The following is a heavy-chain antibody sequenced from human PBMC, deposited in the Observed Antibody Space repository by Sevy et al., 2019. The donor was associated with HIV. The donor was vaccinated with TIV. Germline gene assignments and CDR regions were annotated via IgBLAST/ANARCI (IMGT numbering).Heavy chain of an antibody. CDR3: TAYRGRTSSMYFDL. D-gene: IGHD1-26*01. V-gene: IGHV3-15*01. CDR1: GFTFSRAW. CDR2: IKSNSNGARI. J-gene: IGHJ2*01. Sequence: GGSLRLSCAASGFTFSRAWMSWVRQAPGKGLEWVGRIKSNSNGARIDYAATVKGRFSISSDDSENTVYLQMNSLNTEETATYYCTAYRGRTSSMYFDLWGSGTLVSVSS.